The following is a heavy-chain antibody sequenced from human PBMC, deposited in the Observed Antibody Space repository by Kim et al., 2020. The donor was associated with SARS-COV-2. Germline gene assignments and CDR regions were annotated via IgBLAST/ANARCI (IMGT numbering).Heavy chain of an antibody. J-gene: IGHJ4*02. V-gene: IGHV3-9*01. CDR3: AKDHPSSGWPTFDS. D-gene: IGHD6-19*01. Sequence: YADSVKGRFTASRDNPKDTFCLRMKSLGADDTALYYCAKDHPSSGWPTFDSWGQGTLVAVSS.